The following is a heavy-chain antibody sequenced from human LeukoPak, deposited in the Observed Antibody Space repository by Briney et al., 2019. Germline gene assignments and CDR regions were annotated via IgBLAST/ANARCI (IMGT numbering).Heavy chain of an antibody. CDR3: ASSSGDGDWFDP. V-gene: IGHV3-21*01. D-gene: IGHD7-27*01. J-gene: IGHJ5*02. CDR2: MSSSSYI. Sequence: GGSLRLSCAASGFTFSSYSMNWVRQAPGKGLEWVSSMSSSSYIYYADSVKGRFTISRDNAKNSLYLQMNSLRAEDTAVYYCASSSGDGDWFDPWGQGTLVTVS. CDR1: GFTFSSYS.